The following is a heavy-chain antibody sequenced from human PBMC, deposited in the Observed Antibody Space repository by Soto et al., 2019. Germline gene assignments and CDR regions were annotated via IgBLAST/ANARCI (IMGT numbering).Heavy chain of an antibody. J-gene: IGHJ6*02. D-gene: IGHD2-2*01. Sequence: QVQLVQSGGEVRKPGASVTVSCKASGYTFTSYGISSVRQAPGQGLEWMGWISGYNGKTNYAQKVQDRVTMTTDTSTSTVYLELRSLRFDDTAVYSCARESDVPYYYYGMDVWGQGTTVTVSS. CDR2: ISGYNGKT. V-gene: IGHV1-18*01. CDR3: ARESDVPYYYYGMDV. CDR1: GYTFTSYG.